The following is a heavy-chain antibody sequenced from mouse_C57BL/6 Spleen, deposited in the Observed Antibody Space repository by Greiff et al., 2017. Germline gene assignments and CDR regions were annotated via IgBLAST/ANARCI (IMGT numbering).Heavy chain of an antibody. D-gene: IGHD1-1*01. J-gene: IGHJ2*01. CDR2: IHPNSGST. CDR1: GYTFTSYW. Sequence: VQLQQSGAELVKPGASVKLSCKASGYTFTSYWMHWVKQRPGQGLEWIGMIHPNSGSTNYNEKFKSKATLTVDKSSSTAYMQLSSLTSEDSAVYYCARPNYYGSSYDYFDDWGQGTTLTVSS. V-gene: IGHV1-64*01. CDR3: ARPNYYGSSYDYFDD.